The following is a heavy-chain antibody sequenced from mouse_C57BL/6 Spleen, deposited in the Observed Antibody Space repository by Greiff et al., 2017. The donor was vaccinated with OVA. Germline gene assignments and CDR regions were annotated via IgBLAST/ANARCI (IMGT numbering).Heavy chain of an antibody. D-gene: IGHD1-1*01. CDR1: GYTFTSYW. V-gene: IGHV1-7*01. Sequence: VVESGAELAKPGASVKLSCKASGYTFTSYWMHWVKQRPGQGLEWIGYINPSSGYTKYNQKFKDKATLTADKSSSTAYMQLISLTSADSAVYCCARGGISYSWFAYWGQGTLVTVSA. J-gene: IGHJ3*01. CDR2: INPSSGYT. CDR3: ARGGISYSWFAY.